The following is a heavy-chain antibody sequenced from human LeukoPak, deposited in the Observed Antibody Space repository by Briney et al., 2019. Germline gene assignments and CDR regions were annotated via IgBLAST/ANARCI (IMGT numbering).Heavy chain of an antibody. V-gene: IGHV4-61*02. CDR2: IYTSGST. Sequence: SQTLSLTCTVSGGSISSGSYYWSWIRQPAGKGLEWIGRIYTSGSTNYNPSLKSRVTISVDTSKNQFSLKLSSVTAADTAVYYCARDGKTAGFQRWGQGTLVTVSS. D-gene: IGHD1-26*01. J-gene: IGHJ1*01. CDR3: ARDGKTAGFQR. CDR1: GGSISSGSYY.